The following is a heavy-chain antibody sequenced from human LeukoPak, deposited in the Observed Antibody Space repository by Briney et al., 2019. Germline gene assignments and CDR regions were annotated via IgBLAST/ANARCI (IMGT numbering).Heavy chain of an antibody. CDR2: IYPGDSDT. CDR1: GYSFTSYW. Sequence: GESLKISCKGSGYSFTSYWIGWVRQMPGKGLEWMGIIYPGDSDTRYSPSFQGQVTISADKSISTAYLQWSSLKASDTAMYYCARPIGVTMVPYYFDYWGQGTLVTVSS. J-gene: IGHJ4*02. V-gene: IGHV5-51*01. CDR3: ARPIGVTMVPYYFDY. D-gene: IGHD3-10*01.